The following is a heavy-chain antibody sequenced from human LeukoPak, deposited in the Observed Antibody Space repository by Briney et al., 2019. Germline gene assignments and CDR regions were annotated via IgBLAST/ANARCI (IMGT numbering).Heavy chain of an antibody. Sequence: SETLSLTCNVSGASISTHYRSWIRQSPGEGLEWIGYADYTGSTKYNPSLKSRVTMSLDTSNNQFSLKLDSVTAADTAVYYCAGGYSSDWYFNCWGQGTVVSVSS. J-gene: IGHJ4*02. V-gene: IGHV4-59*11. D-gene: IGHD6-19*01. CDR3: AGGYSSDWYFNC. CDR1: GASISTHY. CDR2: ADYTGST.